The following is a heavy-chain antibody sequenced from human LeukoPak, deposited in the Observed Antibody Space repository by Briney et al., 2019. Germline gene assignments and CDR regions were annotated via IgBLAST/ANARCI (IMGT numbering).Heavy chain of an antibody. D-gene: IGHD3-3*02. CDR2: IIPIFGTA. CDR1: GGTFSSYA. CDR3: ARDLVHHRLLATVYNWFDP. V-gene: IGHV1-69*13. J-gene: IGHJ5*02. Sequence: SVKVSCKASGGTFSSYAISWVRQAPGQGLEWMGGIIPIFGTANYAQKFQGRVTITADESTSTAYMELRSLRSDDTAVYYCARDLVHHRLLATVYNWFDPWGQGTLVTVSS.